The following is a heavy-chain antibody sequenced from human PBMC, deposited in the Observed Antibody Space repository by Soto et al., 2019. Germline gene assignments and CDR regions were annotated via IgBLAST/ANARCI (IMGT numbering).Heavy chain of an antibody. CDR3: ARDNTGELSGSIFRLFDY. Sequence: EVQLVESGGGLVQPGGSLRLSCAASGFTFSSYSMNWVRQAPGKGLEWVSYISSSSSTIYYADSVKGRFTISRDNAKNSLYLQMNSLREEDTAVYYCARDNTGELSGSIFRLFDYWGQGTLVTVSS. V-gene: IGHV3-48*02. D-gene: IGHD1-26*01. CDR2: ISSSSSTI. CDR1: GFTFSSYS. J-gene: IGHJ4*02.